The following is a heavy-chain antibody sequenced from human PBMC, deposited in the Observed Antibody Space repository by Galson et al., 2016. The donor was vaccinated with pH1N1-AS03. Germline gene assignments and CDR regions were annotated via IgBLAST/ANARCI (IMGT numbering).Heavy chain of an antibody. CDR3: ARLRSSGDLVFES. CDR1: GDSVKNHY. D-gene: IGHD3-3*01. Sequence: SETLSLTCIVSGDSVKNHYWSWVRQPAGKGLEWIGRIQISGNMNYNPSLRSRLTMSVDTSKNQFSLKLTSVTATDTAIYYCARLRSSGDLVFESWGQGTLDVVSS. J-gene: IGHJ4*02. CDR2: IQISGNM. V-gene: IGHV4-4*07.